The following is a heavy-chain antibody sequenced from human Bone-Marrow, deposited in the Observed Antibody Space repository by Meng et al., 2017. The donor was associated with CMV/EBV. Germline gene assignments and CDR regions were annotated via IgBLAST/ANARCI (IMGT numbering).Heavy chain of an antibody. V-gene: IGHV4-34*01. Sequence: SETLSLTCAVYGGSFSGYYWSWIRQPPGKGLVWIGESNHSGSTNYNPSLKSRVTIALDTSKNQFSLKLSSVTAADTAVYYCARRGASIVVVPAARKRGYYYGMDVWGQGTTVTVSS. CDR2: SNHSGST. J-gene: IGHJ6*02. CDR1: GGSFSGYY. D-gene: IGHD2-2*01. CDR3: ARRGASIVVVPAARKRGYYYGMDV.